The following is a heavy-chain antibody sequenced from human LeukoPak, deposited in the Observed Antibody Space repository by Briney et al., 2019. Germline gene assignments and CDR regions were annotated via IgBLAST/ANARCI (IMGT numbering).Heavy chain of an antibody. CDR1: GGSFSGYY. CDR3: ARGRARTTF. V-gene: IGHV4-34*01. CDR2: INHSGST. J-gene: IGHJ4*02. Sequence: SETLSLTCAVYGGSFSGYYWSWIRQPPGKGLEWIGEINHSGSTNYNPSLKSRVTISVDTSKNQFSLKLSSVTAADTAVYYCARGRARTTFWGQGALVTVSS. D-gene: IGHD3-16*01.